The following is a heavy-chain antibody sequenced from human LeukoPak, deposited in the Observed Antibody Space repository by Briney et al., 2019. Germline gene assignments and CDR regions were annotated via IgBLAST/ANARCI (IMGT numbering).Heavy chain of an antibody. Sequence: GGSLRLSCAASGFTFSSYWMSWVRQAPGKGLEWVANIKQDGSEKYYVGSVKGRFAISRDNAKNSLYLQMNNLGAEDTAVYYCATDPASYCTSSTCDFDYWGQGTLVTVSS. V-gene: IGHV3-7*01. CDR3: ATDPASYCTSSTCDFDY. J-gene: IGHJ4*02. CDR2: IKQDGSEK. CDR1: GFTFSSYW. D-gene: IGHD2-8*01.